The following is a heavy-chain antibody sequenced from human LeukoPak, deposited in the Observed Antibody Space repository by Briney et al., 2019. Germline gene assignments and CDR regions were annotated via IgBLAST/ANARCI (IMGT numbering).Heavy chain of an antibody. Sequence: GGSLRLSCAASGFTFSSYGMHWVRQAPGKGLEWVAVISYDGSNKYYADSVKGRFTISRDNSKNTLYLQMNSLRTEDTAVYYCTTEDIAVVPAATHFDYWGQGTLVTVSS. J-gene: IGHJ4*02. CDR1: GFTFSSYG. V-gene: IGHV3-30*03. D-gene: IGHD2-2*01. CDR2: ISYDGSNK. CDR3: TTEDIAVVPAATHFDY.